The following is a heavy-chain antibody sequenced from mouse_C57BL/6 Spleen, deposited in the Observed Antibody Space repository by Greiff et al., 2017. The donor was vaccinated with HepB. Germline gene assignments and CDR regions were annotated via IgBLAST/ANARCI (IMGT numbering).Heavy chain of an antibody. J-gene: IGHJ1*03. D-gene: IGHD2-4*01. Sequence: QVQLKQPGAELVRPGSSVKLSCKASGYTFTSYWMDWVKQRPGQGLEWIGNIYPSDSETHYNQKFKDKATLTVDKSSSTAYMQLSSLTSEDSAVYYCARYIYDYDWYFDVWGTGTTVTVSS. V-gene: IGHV1-61*01. CDR3: ARYIYDYDWYFDV. CDR1: GYTFTSYW. CDR2: IYPSDSET.